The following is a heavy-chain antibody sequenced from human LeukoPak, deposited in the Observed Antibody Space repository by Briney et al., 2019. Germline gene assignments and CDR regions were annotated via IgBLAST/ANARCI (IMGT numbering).Heavy chain of an antibody. CDR1: GGSISSSSYY. J-gene: IGHJ4*02. Sequence: PSETLSLTCTVSGGSISSSSYYWGWIRQPPGQGLEWIGSIYYSGSTYYNPSLKSRVTISVDTSKNQFSLKLSSVTAADTAVYYRARVGATHFDYWGQGTLVTVSS. V-gene: IGHV4-39*01. CDR3: ARVGATHFDY. CDR2: IYYSGST. D-gene: IGHD1-26*01.